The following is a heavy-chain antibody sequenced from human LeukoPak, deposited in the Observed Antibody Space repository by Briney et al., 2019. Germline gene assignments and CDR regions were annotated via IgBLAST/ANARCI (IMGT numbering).Heavy chain of an antibody. D-gene: IGHD3-10*01. V-gene: IGHV3-30*02. CDR1: GFTFSSYG. CDR3: AKDLYDSGTYFDY. CDR2: VRYDESNK. Sequence: GGSLRLSCTASGFTFSSYGMHWVRQSPGKGLEWVTFVRYDESNKYYTDSVKGRFTISRDNSKNTLFLQMNNLRTEDTAVYYCAKDLYDSGTYFDYSGQGTLLTVSS. J-gene: IGHJ4*02.